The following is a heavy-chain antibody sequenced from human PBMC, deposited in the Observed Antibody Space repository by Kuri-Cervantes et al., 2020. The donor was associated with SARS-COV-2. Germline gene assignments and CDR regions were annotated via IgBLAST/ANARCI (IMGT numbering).Heavy chain of an antibody. CDR1: GASISSSTYY. CDR2: IYESGDT. CDR3: ARKSGYSYNSNFDT. D-gene: IGHD5-18*01. Sequence: SETLSLTCTVSGASISSSTYYWGWIRQSPGKGLEWLGSIYESGDTYYSSSLKSRLSLSVDTSKNQFSLKLTSVTAADTAVYYCARKSGYSYNSNFDTWGPGTLVTVSS. J-gene: IGHJ4*02. V-gene: IGHV4-39*07.